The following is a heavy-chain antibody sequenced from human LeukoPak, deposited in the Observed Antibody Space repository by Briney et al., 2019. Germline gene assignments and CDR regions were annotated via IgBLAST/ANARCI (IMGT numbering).Heavy chain of an antibody. J-gene: IGHJ5*02. CDR2: IYSGGST. D-gene: IGHD4-17*01. Sequence: GGSLRLSCAASGFTVSSNYMSWVRQAPGKGLEWVSVIYSGGSTYYADSVKGRFTISRDNSKNTLYLQMNSLRAEDTAVYYCARGFYGDYDWFDPWGQGTLVTVSS. CDR1: GFTVSSNY. CDR3: ARGFYGDYDWFDP. V-gene: IGHV3-66*01.